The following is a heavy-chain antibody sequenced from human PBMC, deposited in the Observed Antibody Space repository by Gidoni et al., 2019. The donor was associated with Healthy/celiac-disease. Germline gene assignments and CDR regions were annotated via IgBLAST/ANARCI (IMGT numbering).Heavy chain of an antibody. J-gene: IGHJ6*02. CDR3: ARHANYYYYGSGSQNFSSPYGMDV. D-gene: IGHD3-10*01. CDR1: GYSFTSYW. CDR2: IYPGDSDT. Sequence: EVQLVQSGAEVKKPGESLKIFCKGSGYSFTSYWIGWVRQVHGKGLEWMGIIYPGDSDTRYSPSFQGQVTISADKSISTAYLQWSSLKASDTAMYYCARHANYYYYGSGSQNFSSPYGMDVWGQGTTVTVSS. V-gene: IGHV5-51*01.